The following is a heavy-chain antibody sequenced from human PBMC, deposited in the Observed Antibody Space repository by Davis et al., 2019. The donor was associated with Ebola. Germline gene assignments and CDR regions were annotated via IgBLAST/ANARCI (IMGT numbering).Heavy chain of an antibody. J-gene: IGHJ6*02. CDR3: ARDHYWDSGSYDYYGMDV. V-gene: IGHV3-21*01. D-gene: IGHD1-26*01. CDR1: GFTFSSYS. CDR2: ISSSSSYI. Sequence: GESLKISCAASGFTFSSYSMNWVRQAPGKGLEWVSSISSSSSYIYYADSVKGRFTISRDNAKNSLYLQMNSLRAEDTAVYYCARDHYWDSGSYDYYGMDVWSQGTTVTVSS.